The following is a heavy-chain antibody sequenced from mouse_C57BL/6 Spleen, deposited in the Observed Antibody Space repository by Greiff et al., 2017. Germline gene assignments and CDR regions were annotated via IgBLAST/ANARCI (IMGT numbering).Heavy chain of an antibody. Sequence: EVQLQQSGPELVKPGASVKISCKASGYTFTDYYMNWVKQSPGKSLEWIGDINPNNGGTSYNQKFKGKATLPVDKSSSTAYMELRSLTSEDSAVYYCARGVYYDYDEGFDYWGQGTTLTVSS. CDR2: INPNNGGT. D-gene: IGHD2-4*01. CDR1: GYTFTDYY. J-gene: IGHJ2*01. CDR3: ARGVYYDYDEGFDY. V-gene: IGHV1-26*01.